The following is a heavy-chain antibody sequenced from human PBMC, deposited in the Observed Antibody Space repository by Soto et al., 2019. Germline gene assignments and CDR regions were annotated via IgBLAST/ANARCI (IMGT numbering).Heavy chain of an antibody. CDR3: ARGVNGYTGGGY. Sequence: GESLKISCKGSAYSFTSYWIGWVRQMPGKGLEYMGAIHPGDAETRYSPSFQGQVTISADRSISTAYLQWSSLKASDIAVYYCARGVNGYTGGGYWGQGPQVTV. CDR1: AYSFTSYW. D-gene: IGHD1-1*01. J-gene: IGHJ4*02. V-gene: IGHV5-51*01. CDR2: IHPGDAET.